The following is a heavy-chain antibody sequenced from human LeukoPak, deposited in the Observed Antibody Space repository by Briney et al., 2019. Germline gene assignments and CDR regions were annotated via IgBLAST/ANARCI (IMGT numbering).Heavy chain of an antibody. CDR3: AKDRETYEYTFDY. D-gene: IGHD6-6*01. Sequence: GGSLRLSCAASGFSFSTYGIHWVRQAPGKGLEWVAVMWYDGSKDYYADSVKGRFTISRDTSKNTLYLQMNNLRAEDTAVYYCAKDRETYEYTFDYWGQGALVTVSS. CDR2: MWYDGSKD. J-gene: IGHJ4*02. CDR1: GFSFSTYG. V-gene: IGHV3-33*06.